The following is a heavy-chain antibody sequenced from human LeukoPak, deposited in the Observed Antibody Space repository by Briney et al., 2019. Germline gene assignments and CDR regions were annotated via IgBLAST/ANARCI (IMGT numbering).Heavy chain of an antibody. J-gene: IGHJ6*03. CDR3: AKDRSVSSSWYNYYYMDV. D-gene: IGHD6-13*01. V-gene: IGHV3-23*01. CDR2: IGGSGTRT. CDR1: GFTFTTYG. Sequence: AGGSLRLSCSASGFTFTTYGMNWVRQAPGKGLEWVSGIGGSGTRTYYADSVKGRFTISRDNSKNTLYLQMNSLRAEDTAVYYCAKDRSVSSSWYNYYYMDVWGKGTTVTISS.